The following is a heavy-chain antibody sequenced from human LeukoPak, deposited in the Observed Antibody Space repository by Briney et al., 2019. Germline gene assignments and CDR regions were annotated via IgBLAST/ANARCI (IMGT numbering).Heavy chain of an antibody. CDR1: GGSISSSSYY. V-gene: IGHV4-39*01. CDR3: ARHPPYGYFSGGDWFDP. Sequence: SETLSLTCTVTGGSISSSSYYWGWIRQPPGKGLEWIGSIYYSGSTYYNPSLKSRATISVDTSKNQFSLKLSSVTATDTAVYYCARHPPYGYFSGGDWFDPWGQGTLVTVSS. J-gene: IGHJ5*02. D-gene: IGHD5-18*01. CDR2: IYYSGST.